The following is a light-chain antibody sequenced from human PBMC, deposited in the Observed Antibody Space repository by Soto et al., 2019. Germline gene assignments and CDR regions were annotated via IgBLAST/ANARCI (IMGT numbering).Light chain of an antibody. Sequence: DIQLTQSPSSLSASVGARIPITCRSSQSISRYLNWYQQKPGKAPKLLIYAASSLQSGVPSRFSGSGSGTDFTLTISSLQPEDFATYYCQQSYSTPPTFGQGTKVDIK. CDR1: QSISRY. V-gene: IGKV1-39*01. CDR3: QQSYSTPPT. CDR2: AAS. J-gene: IGKJ1*01.